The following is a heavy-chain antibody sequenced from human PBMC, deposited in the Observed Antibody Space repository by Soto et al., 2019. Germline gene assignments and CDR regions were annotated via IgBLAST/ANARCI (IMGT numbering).Heavy chain of an antibody. J-gene: IGHJ4*02. Sequence: EVQLVESGGGLVQPGGSLRLSCAASGFTFSRYSMNWVRQAPGKGLEWVSYISSSSNSIYYADSVKGRFTISRDNAKNSLHLQKNSLIAEDTAVYCCASPVECSTTSWIRWGQGTLVTVSS. CDR1: GFTFSRYS. V-gene: IGHV3-48*01. CDR3: ASPVECSTTSWIR. CDR2: ISSSSNSI. D-gene: IGHD2-2*01.